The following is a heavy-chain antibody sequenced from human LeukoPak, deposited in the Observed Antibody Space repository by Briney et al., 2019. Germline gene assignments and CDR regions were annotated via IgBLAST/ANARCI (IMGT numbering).Heavy chain of an antibody. CDR2: ISWNSGSI. V-gene: IGHV3-9*01. J-gene: IGHJ4*02. Sequence: PGGSLRLSCAASGFTFSSYVMSWVRQAPGKGLEWVSGISWNSGSIGYADSVKGRFTISRDNAKNSLYLQMNSLRAEDTALYYCAKDPGYDSSGYYDYWGQGTLVTVSS. D-gene: IGHD3-22*01. CDR1: GFTFSSYV. CDR3: AKDPGYDSSGYYDY.